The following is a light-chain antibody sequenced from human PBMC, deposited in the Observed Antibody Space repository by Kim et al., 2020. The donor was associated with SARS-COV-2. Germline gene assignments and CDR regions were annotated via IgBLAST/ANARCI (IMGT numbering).Light chain of an antibody. CDR3: QQYGGSPPYT. V-gene: IGKV3-20*01. J-gene: IGKJ2*01. CDR2: GAS. Sequence: SPGERATHACRASQSVTSNFLAWYQQKPGQAPRLLIYGASNRATGIPDKFTGSGSGTDFTLTISRLEPEDFAVYHCQQYGGSPPYTFGQGTKLEI. CDR1: QSVTSNF.